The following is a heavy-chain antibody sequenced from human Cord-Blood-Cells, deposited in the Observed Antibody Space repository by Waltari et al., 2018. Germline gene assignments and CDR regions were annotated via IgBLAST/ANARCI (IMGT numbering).Heavy chain of an antibody. D-gene: IGHD6-13*01. Sequence: QLQLQESGPGLVKPSETLSLTCTVSGGSISSSSYYWGWIRQPPGKGLEWIGSIYYSGSTYYNPSLTSRVTISVDTSKNQFSLKLSSVTAADTAVYYCARAGYSSSYYYYGMDVWGQGTTVTVSS. CDR3: ARAGYSSSYYYYGMDV. CDR2: IYYSGST. V-gene: IGHV4-39*01. J-gene: IGHJ6*02. CDR1: GGSISSSSYY.